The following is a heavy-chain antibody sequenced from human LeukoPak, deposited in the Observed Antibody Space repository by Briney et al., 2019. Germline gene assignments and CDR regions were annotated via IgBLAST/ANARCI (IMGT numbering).Heavy chain of an antibody. CDR1: GFTVSINY. D-gene: IGHD5-12*01. Sequence: GGSLRLSCAASGFTVSINYMSWVRQAPGKGLEWVAVISYDGSNKYYADSVKGRFTISRDNSKNTLYLQMNSLRAEDTAVYYCAKLIRPVATFYYYGMDVWGQGTTVTVSS. CDR3: AKLIRPVATFYYYGMDV. V-gene: IGHV3-30*18. J-gene: IGHJ6*02. CDR2: ISYDGSNK.